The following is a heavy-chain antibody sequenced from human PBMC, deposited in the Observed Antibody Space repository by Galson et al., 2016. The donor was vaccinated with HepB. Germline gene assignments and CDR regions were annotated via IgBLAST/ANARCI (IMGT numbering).Heavy chain of an antibody. D-gene: IGHD2-2*02. CDR1: GFIFSDNA. CDR2: ISGRGGST. J-gene: IGHJ4*02. Sequence: SLRLSCAASGFIFSDNAMSWVRQAPGKGLEWVSAISGRGGSTYYADSVKGRFTISRDNSEDTLYLQMSSLRAEDAAVYYCVQSTLKSPYTSSWYYFHYWGQGTLVTVSS. V-gene: IGHV3-23*01. CDR3: VQSTLKSPYTSSWYYFHY.